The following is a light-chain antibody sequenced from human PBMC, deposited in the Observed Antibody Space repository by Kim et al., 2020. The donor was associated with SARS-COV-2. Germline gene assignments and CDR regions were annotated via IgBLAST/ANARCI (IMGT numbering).Light chain of an antibody. CDR2: GRN. CDR1: SRRSYY. CDR3: QSRDSGGKVV. V-gene: IGLV3-19*01. Sequence: SSELTQDPVVSVALGQTVRITCQGDSRRSYYATWYQQKPRQAPILVIYGRNNRPSGIPDRFSGSASGNTASLTISGTQAEDEADFYCQSRDSGGKVVFGGGTQLTVL. J-gene: IGLJ2*01.